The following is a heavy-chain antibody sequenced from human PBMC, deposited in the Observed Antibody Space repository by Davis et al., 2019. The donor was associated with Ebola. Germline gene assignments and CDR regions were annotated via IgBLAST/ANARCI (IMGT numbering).Heavy chain of an antibody. J-gene: IGHJ4*02. CDR3: ARAQFPTTSDH. CDR1: GYTFTGYY. V-gene: IGHV1-2*06. Sequence: AASVKVSCKASGYTFTGYYMHWVRQAPGQGLEWMGRINPNSGGTNYAQNVQGRDTMTTDTSTSTAYMEVGSLRSDDTAVYYCARAQFPTTSDHWGQGTLVTVSS. CDR2: INPNSGGT. D-gene: IGHD1-1*01.